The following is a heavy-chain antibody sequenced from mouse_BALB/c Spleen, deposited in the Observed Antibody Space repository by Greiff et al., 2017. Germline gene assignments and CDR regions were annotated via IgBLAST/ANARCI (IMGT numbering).Heavy chain of an antibody. CDR2: ISSGGSYT. CDR3: ARPLFTTVVANYAMDY. Sequence: VQLKESGGDLVKPGGSLKLSCAASGFTFSSYGMSWVRQTPDKRLEWVATISSGGSYTYYPDSVKGRFTISRDNAKNTLYLQMSSLKSEDTAMYYCARPLFTTVVANYAMDYWGQGTSVTVSS. V-gene: IGHV5-6*01. D-gene: IGHD1-1*01. CDR1: GFTFSSYG. J-gene: IGHJ4*01.